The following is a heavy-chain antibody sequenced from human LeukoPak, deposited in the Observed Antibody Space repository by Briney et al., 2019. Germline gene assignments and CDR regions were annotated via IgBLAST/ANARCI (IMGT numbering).Heavy chain of an antibody. Sequence: SETLSLTCAVSGASFSDYYWNWLRQPPGKGLEWIGEISHFGSTDYNPSLKSRVTISVDTSKNQFSLQLTSVTAADTAVYYCARGYYYDSSPVAFDIWGQGTMVTVSS. V-gene: IGHV4-34*01. CDR2: ISHFGST. J-gene: IGHJ3*02. CDR3: ARGYYYDSSPVAFDI. CDR1: GASFSDYY. D-gene: IGHD3-22*01.